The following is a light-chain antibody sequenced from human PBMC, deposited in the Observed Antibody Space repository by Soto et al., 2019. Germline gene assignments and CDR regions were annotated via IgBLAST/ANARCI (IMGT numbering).Light chain of an antibody. CDR2: EVS. J-gene: IGLJ2*01. CDR3: SSYAGSARIL. Sequence: QSALTQPPSASGSPGQSVTISFTGTSSDVGGYHYVSWYQQHPDKAPTLIIYEVSKRPSGVPDRFSGSTSGNTASLTVSGLQADDEADYYCSSYAGSARILFGGGTKLTVL. CDR1: SSDVGGYHY. V-gene: IGLV2-8*01.